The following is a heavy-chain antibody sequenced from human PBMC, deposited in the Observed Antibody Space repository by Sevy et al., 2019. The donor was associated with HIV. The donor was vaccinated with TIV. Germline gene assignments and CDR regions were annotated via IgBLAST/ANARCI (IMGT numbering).Heavy chain of an antibody. CDR1: GFTFSSYS. Sequence: GGSLRLSCAASGFTFSSYSMNWVRQTPGKGLEWVSYISSSSSTIYYADSVKGRFAISRDNAKNSLYLQMNSLRDEDTDVYYGARDYQDIVVVVAHRGYYYYYGIDVWGQGTTVTVSS. CDR3: ARDYQDIVVVVAHRGYYYYYGIDV. CDR2: ISSSSSTI. V-gene: IGHV3-48*02. J-gene: IGHJ6*02. D-gene: IGHD2-15*01.